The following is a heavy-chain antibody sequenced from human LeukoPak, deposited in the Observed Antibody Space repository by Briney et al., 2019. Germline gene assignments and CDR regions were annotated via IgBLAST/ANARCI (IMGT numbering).Heavy chain of an antibody. D-gene: IGHD6-13*01. J-gene: IGHJ4*02. Sequence: PSETLSLTCTVSGGSINNYYWNWIRQPPGKGLEWIGYIHYSGSTIYNPSLRSRVTISVDTSQNQFSLKLTSVTAADTAVYYCARTPSGYHFDQWGQGTLVTVSS. V-gene: IGHV4-59*08. CDR3: ARTPSGYHFDQ. CDR1: GGSINNYY. CDR2: IHYSGST.